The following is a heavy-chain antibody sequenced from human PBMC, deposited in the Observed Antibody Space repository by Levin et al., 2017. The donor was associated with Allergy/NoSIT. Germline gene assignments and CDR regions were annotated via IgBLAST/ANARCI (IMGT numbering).Heavy chain of an antibody. CDR3: ARDLTGRGADY. CDR2: INPNSGGT. CDR1: GYTFIEYY. D-gene: IGHD1-14*01. Sequence: GASVKVSCKASGYTFIEYYLQWVRQAPGQGLEWMGWINPNSGGTKYAQKFQGRVTMTRDTSINTVYMELRSLRSDDTAVYYCARDLTGRGADYWGQGTLVTVSS. V-gene: IGHV1-2*02. J-gene: IGHJ4*02.